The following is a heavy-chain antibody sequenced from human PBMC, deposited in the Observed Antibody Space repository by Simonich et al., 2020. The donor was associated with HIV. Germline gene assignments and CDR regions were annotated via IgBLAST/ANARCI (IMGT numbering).Heavy chain of an antibody. CDR3: ARGFYQRLYYFDY. CDR2: INHSGNT. Sequence: QVQLQQLGAGLLKPSETLSLTCAVYGGSFSGYYWSWIRQPPGKGLEWIGEINHSGNTNYNPSLKSRVTISVDTSKNQFSLKLSSVTAADTAVYYCARGFYQRLYYFDYWGQGTLVTVSS. J-gene: IGHJ4*02. D-gene: IGHD2-2*01. CDR1: GGSFSGYY. V-gene: IGHV4-34*01.